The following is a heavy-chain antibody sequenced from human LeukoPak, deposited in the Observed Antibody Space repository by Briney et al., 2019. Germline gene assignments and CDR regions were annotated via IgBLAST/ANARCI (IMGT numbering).Heavy chain of an antibody. CDR3: ARGRYDFWSGYYAH. J-gene: IGHJ4*02. CDR1: GYTFTSYD. CDR2: MNPNSGNT. Sequence: ASVKVSCKASGYTFTSYDINWVRQATGQGLEWMGRMNPNSGNTGYAQKFQGRVTMTRNTSISTAYMELSSLRSEDTAVYYCARGRYDFWSGYYAHWGQGTLVTVSS. D-gene: IGHD3-3*01. V-gene: IGHV1-8*01.